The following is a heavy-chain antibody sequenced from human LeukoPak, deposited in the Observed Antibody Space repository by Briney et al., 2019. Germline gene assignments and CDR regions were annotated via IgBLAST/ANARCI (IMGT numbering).Heavy chain of an antibody. Sequence: GGSLRLSCTASGFTFDDYAMHWVRQAPGKGLEWVSGISWNSVKIGYGDSVKGRFTISRDNAKNSLYLQMNSLRAEDTALYYCAKDFQYGSGSGYMDVWGKGTTVTISS. CDR1: GFTFDDYA. J-gene: IGHJ6*03. CDR3: AKDFQYGSGSGYMDV. V-gene: IGHV3-9*01. CDR2: ISWNSVKI. D-gene: IGHD3-10*01.